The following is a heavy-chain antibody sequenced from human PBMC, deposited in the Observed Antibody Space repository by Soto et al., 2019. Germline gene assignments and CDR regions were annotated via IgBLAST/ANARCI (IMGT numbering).Heavy chain of an antibody. J-gene: IGHJ6*03. Sequence: PGESLKISCQGSGYSFTSYWIGWVRQMPGKGLEWMGIIYPGDSDTRYSPSFQGQVTISADKSISTAYLQWSSLKASDTAMYYCASTRNPGENYYYYYMDVWGKGTTVTVSS. CDR2: IYPGDSDT. CDR3: ASTRNPGENYYYYYMDV. V-gene: IGHV5-51*01. D-gene: IGHD3-16*01. CDR1: GYSFTSYW.